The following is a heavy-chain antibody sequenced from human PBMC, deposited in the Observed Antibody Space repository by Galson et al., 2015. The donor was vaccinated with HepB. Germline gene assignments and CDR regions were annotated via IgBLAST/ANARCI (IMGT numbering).Heavy chain of an antibody. J-gene: IGHJ4*02. D-gene: IGHD3-22*01. CDR1: GFTFSNAW. CDR3: TAHYYDSSGYYSDY. CDR2: IKSKTDGGTT. Sequence: LRLSCAASGFTFSNAWMNWVRQAPGKGLEWVGRIKSKTDGGTTDYAAPVKGRFTITRDDSKNTLYLQMNSLKTEDTAVYYCTAHYYDSSGYYSDYWGQGTLVTVSS. V-gene: IGHV3-15*07.